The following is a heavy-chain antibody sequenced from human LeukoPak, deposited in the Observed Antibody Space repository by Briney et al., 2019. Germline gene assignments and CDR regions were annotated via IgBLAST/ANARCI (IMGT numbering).Heavy chain of an antibody. D-gene: IGHD4-11*01. CDR2: IYYSGST. CDR3: ARGSLMTTVTSYYFDY. Sequence: PSETLSLTCTVSGGSISSSTYYWGWIRQPPGKGLEWIGSIYYSGSTYYNPSLKSRVTMSVDTSKNQFSLKLSSVTAADTAVYYCARGSLMTTVTSYYFDYWGQGTLVTVSS. J-gene: IGHJ4*02. CDR1: GGSISSSTYY. V-gene: IGHV4-39*01.